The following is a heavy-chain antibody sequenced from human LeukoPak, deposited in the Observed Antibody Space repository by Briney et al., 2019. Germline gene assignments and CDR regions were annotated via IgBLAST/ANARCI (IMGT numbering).Heavy chain of an antibody. Sequence: GGSLRLSCAASGFTFSSYAMSWVRQAPGKGLEWVATIKQDGSDEYYVDSVKGRFTISRDNANNSLYLQMNSLRAEDTAVYYCVLSWSYDMDVWGQGTTVTVSS. CDR1: GFTFSSYA. V-gene: IGHV3-7*01. CDR2: IKQDGSDE. CDR3: VLSWSYDMDV. J-gene: IGHJ6*02. D-gene: IGHD2-15*01.